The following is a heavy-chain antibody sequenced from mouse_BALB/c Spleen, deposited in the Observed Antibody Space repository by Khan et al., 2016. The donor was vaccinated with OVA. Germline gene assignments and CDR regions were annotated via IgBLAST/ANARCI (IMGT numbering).Heavy chain of an antibody. Sequence: QMQLEESGAELARPGASAKLSCKASGYTFTDYYINWVKPRTGQGLEWIGEISPGSGDTYYNEKLKGKATRTADKCSTTVYMQSSSLTSEASAVYFCARRNYFGYTFAYWGQGTLVTVSA. CDR2: ISPGSGDT. CDR1: GYTFTDYY. CDR3: ARRNYFGYTFAY. V-gene: IGHV1-77*01. J-gene: IGHJ3*01. D-gene: IGHD1-2*01.